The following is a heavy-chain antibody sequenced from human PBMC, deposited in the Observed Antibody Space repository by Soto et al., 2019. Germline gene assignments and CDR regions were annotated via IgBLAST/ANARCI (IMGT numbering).Heavy chain of an antibody. Sequence: GGSLRLSCAASGFTFSSYWMHWVRQAPAKGLVWVSRINSDGSSTSYADSVKGRFTISRDNAKNTLYLQMNSLRAEDTAVYYCARERYSSSQDFDYWGQGTLVTVSS. CDR3: ARERYSSSQDFDY. CDR2: INSDGSST. D-gene: IGHD6-6*01. J-gene: IGHJ4*02. V-gene: IGHV3-74*01. CDR1: GFTFSSYW.